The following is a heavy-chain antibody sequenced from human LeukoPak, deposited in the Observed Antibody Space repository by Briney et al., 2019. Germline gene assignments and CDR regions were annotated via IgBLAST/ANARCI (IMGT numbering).Heavy chain of an antibody. V-gene: IGHV4-59*01. CDR2: IYYSGAT. CDR1: GGSISTYY. J-gene: IGHJ3*02. CDR3: ARANDAFDI. D-gene: IGHD7-27*01. Sequence: SETLSLTCTVSGGSISTYYWNWIRQPPGKGLEWIGYIYYSGATNYNPSLKSRVTISVDTSKNQFSLKLSSVTAADTAVYYCARANDAFDIWGQGTMVTVSS.